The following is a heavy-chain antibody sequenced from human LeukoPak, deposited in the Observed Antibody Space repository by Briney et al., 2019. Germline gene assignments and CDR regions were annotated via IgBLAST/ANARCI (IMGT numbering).Heavy chain of an antibody. CDR2: VNQGGTQK. Sequence: GGSLRPSCAASGFNFSSQWMSWVRQAPGKGLEWVANVNQGGTQKYYVDSVKGRFTISRDNAENSLYLQMNSLRAEDTAVYYCAREHYFYYMDGWGKGTTVTVSS. J-gene: IGHJ6*03. V-gene: IGHV3-7*01. CDR1: GFNFSSQW. CDR3: AREHYFYYMDG.